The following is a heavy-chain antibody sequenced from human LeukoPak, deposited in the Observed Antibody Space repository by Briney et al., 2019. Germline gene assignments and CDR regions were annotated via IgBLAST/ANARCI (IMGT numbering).Heavy chain of an antibody. CDR2: IKQDGSEN. J-gene: IGHJ4*02. V-gene: IGHV3-7*04. D-gene: IGHD3-9*01. CDR3: ARDRGYYNYFGY. CDR1: GFTFSNYW. Sequence: PGGSLRLSCAVSGFTFSNYWMSWVRQAPGKWLEWVANIKQDGSENYYVDSVKGRFTISRDNAKNSLYVQMNSLRAEDTAVYYCARDRGYYNYFGYWGQGTLVTVSS.